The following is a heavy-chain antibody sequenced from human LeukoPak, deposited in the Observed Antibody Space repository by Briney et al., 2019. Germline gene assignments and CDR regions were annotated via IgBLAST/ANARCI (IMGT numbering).Heavy chain of an antibody. Sequence: ASVKVSCKASGYTFTSYHIHWVRQAPGQGLEWMGIINPSGGSISYAQKFQGRVTMTRDTSTSTVYMELSSLRSEDTAVYYCARGSSIVVAVEYYFDYWGQGTLVTVSS. CDR3: ARGSSIVVAVEYYFDY. J-gene: IGHJ4*02. D-gene: IGHD6-19*01. CDR2: INPSGGSI. CDR1: GYTFTSYH. V-gene: IGHV1-46*01.